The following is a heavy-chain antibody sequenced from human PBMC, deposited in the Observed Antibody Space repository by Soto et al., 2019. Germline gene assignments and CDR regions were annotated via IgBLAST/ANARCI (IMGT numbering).Heavy chain of an antibody. D-gene: IGHD1-26*01. Sequence: ASVKVSCKASGYTFTRYDINWVRQAPGQGLEWMGWMDPNSGNTHYAQKFQGRVTMTRNTSISTGYMELSNLRSEDTAVYYCARYSGGYYYGMDDWGQGTTVTVSS. J-gene: IGHJ6*02. CDR2: MDPNSGNT. CDR1: GYTFTRYD. CDR3: ARYSGGYYYGMDD. V-gene: IGHV1-8*01.